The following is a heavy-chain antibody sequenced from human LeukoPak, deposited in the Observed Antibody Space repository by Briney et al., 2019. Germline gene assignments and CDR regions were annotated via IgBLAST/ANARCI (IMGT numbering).Heavy chain of an antibody. CDR3: ARSSGTWLVAPSDYYYYGMDV. CDR1: GGSICSYY. J-gene: IGHJ6*02. D-gene: IGHD6-19*01. Sequence: SETLSLTCTVSGGSICSYYWSWIRQPPGKGLEWIGYIYYSGSTNYNPSLKSRVTISVDTSKNQFSLKLSSVTAADTAVYYCARSSGTWLVAPSDYYYYGMDVWGQGATVTVSS. CDR2: IYYSGST. V-gene: IGHV4-59*08.